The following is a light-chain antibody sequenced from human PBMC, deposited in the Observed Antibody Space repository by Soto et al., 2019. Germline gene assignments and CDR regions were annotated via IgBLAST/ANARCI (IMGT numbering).Light chain of an antibody. CDR2: EVT. V-gene: IGLV2-23*02. Sequence: QSALTQPASVSGSPGQSITISCSGTSSDVGAYNLVSWYQQHPDKAPKLVISEVTKRPSGVSDRFSGSKSGNTASLTIFGLQAGDEADYYCCSFEGGSSYWVFGGGTKLTVL. CDR1: SSDVGAYNL. CDR3: CSFEGGSSYWV. J-gene: IGLJ3*02.